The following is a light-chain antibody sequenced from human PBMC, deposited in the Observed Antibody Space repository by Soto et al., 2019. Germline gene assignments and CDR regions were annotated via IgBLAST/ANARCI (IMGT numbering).Light chain of an antibody. J-gene: IGKJ2*01. CDR3: QQHYNTPYT. Sequence: DIVMTPSPDSLAVSLGERATINCRSSQSLLSSNKNYLICYQQKPGQPPKLLIYWASTRESGVPDRFSGSGSGTDFTLTISSLQAEDVAVYYCQQHYNTPYTFGQGTNLEIK. CDR1: QSLLSSNKNY. V-gene: IGKV4-1*01. CDR2: WAS.